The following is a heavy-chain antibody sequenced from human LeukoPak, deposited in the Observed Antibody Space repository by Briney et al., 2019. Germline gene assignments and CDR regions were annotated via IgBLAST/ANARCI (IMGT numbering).Heavy chain of an antibody. J-gene: IGHJ6*03. D-gene: IGHD6-6*01. CDR3: ARDRSSSNYYYYYMDV. CDR2: ISSSSSYI. CDR1: GFTFSSYS. Sequence: GGSLRLSCAASGFTFSSYSMNWVRQAPGKGLEWVSSISSSSSYIYYADSVKGRFTISRDNAKNSLYLQMNSLRAEDTAVYYCARDRSSSNYYYYYMDVWGKGTTVTVSS. V-gene: IGHV3-21*01.